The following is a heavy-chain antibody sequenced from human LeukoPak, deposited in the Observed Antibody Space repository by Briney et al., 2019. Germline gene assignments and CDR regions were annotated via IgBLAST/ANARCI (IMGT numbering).Heavy chain of an antibody. CDR3: ARGDDRSGYNTFLDY. CDR2: MNPHSGNA. Sequence: GASVKVSCKASGYTFATYDINWVRQATGQGLEWMGWMNPHSGNAGYAQKFQGSVTITRNTSISTAYMELSSLRSEDTAVYYCARGDDRSGYNTFLDYWGQGTLVTVSS. CDR1: GYTFATYD. D-gene: IGHD3-22*01. V-gene: IGHV1-8*03. J-gene: IGHJ4*02.